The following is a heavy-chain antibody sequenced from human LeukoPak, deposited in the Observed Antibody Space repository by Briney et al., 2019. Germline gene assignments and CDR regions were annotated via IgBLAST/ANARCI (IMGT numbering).Heavy chain of an antibody. V-gene: IGHV1-69-2*01. CDR1: GYTFTDYY. J-gene: IGHJ4*02. CDR3: AAGVVIPNY. D-gene: IGHD3-3*01. CDR2: VDPEDGET. Sequence: ASVKVSCKVSGYTFTDYYMHWLQQAPGKGLEWMGLVDPEDGETIYAEKFQGRVTITADTSTDTAYMELSSLRSEDTAVYYCAAGVVIPNYWGQGTLVTVSS.